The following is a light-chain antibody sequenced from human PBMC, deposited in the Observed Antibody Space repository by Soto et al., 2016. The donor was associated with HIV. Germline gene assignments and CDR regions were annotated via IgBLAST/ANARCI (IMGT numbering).Light chain of an antibody. CDR3: QQYDNLPLT. V-gene: IGKV1-33*01. CDR1: QDISKS. CDR2: DAS. J-gene: IGKJ4*01. Sequence: DIQMTQSPSSLSASVGDRVTITCQASQDISKSLNWYQQIEGKAPKLLIYDASNLETGVPSRFSGSGSGTDFTFTISSLQPEDIGTYYCQQYDNLPLTFGGGTKVRSN.